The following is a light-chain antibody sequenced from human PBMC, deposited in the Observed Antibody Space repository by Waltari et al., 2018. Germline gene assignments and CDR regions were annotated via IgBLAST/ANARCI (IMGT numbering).Light chain of an antibody. Sequence: EIVLTQSPPTLSLSPGERVTLSCWASQSISDFLAWYQQIPGRSPRLLIYDASTRATGIPTRFGGSGSGTDFTLTISSLEPEDVAVYFCQPRGSWPLTFGGGTRVDI. V-gene: IGKV3-11*01. CDR3: QPRGSWPLT. CDR2: DAS. J-gene: IGKJ4*01. CDR1: QSISDF.